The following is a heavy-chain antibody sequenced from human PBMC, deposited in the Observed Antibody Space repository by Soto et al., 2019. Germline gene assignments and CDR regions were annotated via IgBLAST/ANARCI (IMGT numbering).Heavy chain of an antibody. D-gene: IGHD1-26*01. CDR3: AKDVDGDYEGVGATIVLGY. CDR1: GFTFSSYA. Sequence: EVQLLESGGGLVKPGWSLRLSCAASGFTFSSYAMSWVRQAPGKGLEWVSAISGSGGSTYYAYSVKGRFTISRDNSKNTLYLQMNSLRAEDTAVYYCAKDVDGDYEGVGATIVLGYWGQGTLVTVSS. CDR2: ISGSGGST. V-gene: IGHV3-23*01. J-gene: IGHJ4*02.